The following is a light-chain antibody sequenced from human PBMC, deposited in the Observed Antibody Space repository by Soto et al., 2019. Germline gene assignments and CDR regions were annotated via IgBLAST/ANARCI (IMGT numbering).Light chain of an antibody. CDR3: QQYNSYWT. Sequence: DIQMTQSPSTLPASVGDRVTITCRASQSISSYLNWYQQKPGKAPKLLIYDASSLESGVPSRFSGRGSGTEFTLTISSLQPDDFATYYCQQYNSYWTFGQGTKVDIK. J-gene: IGKJ1*01. CDR1: QSISSY. CDR2: DAS. V-gene: IGKV1-5*01.